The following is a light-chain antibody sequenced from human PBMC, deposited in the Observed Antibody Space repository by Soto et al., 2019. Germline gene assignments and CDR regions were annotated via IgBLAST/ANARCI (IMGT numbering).Light chain of an antibody. V-gene: IGKV1-5*01. CDR3: QQYNSPPWT. Sequence: DIQLTQSPSFLSASVGDRFTITCRASQSISSWLAWYQQKPGKAPKLLIYDASSLESGVPSRFSGSGSGTEFTLTISSLQPDDFATYYCQQYNSPPWTFGQGTKVDIK. J-gene: IGKJ1*01. CDR2: DAS. CDR1: QSISSW.